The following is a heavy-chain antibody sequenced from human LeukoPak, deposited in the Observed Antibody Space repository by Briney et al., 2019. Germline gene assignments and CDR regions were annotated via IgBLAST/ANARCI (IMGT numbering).Heavy chain of an antibody. CDR2: IYYSGST. J-gene: IGHJ3*02. V-gene: IGHV4-30-4*08. CDR3: ARVRYYDSSGYYYVAFDI. D-gene: IGHD3-22*01. Sequence: SETLSLTCTVSGGSISSGDYYWSWIRQPPGKGLVWIGYIYYSGSTYYNPSLKSRVTISVDTSKNQFSLKLSSVTAADTAVYYCARVRYYDSSGYYYVAFDIWGQGTMVTVSS. CDR1: GGSISSGDYY.